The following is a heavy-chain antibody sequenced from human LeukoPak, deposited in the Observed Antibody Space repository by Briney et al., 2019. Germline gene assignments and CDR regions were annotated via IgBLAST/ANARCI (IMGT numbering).Heavy chain of an antibody. CDR3: AKLPAAGGDYVSMDS. J-gene: IGHJ4*02. CDR2: IARSGGYT. CDR1: GFTFTNYA. D-gene: IGHD3-16*01. V-gene: IGHV3-23*01. Sequence: GGSLRLSCAASGFTFTNYAMTWVRQAPGKGLEWVSAIARSGGYTYYADSVRGRFTISRDNSKNTLYLQMSSLRAEDTAVHYCAKLPAAGGDYVSMDSWGQGTLVTVSS.